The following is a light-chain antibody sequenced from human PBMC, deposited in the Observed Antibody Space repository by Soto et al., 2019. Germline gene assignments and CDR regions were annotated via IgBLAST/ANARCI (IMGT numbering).Light chain of an antibody. CDR3: SSYTTSNTRQIV. V-gene: IGLV2-14*01. CDR1: SSDVGGYNY. J-gene: IGLJ1*01. CDR2: DVS. Sequence: QSALTQPASVSGSPGQSITISCTGTSSDVGGYNYVSWYQQHPGKAPKFMIYDVSNRPSGVSSRYSGSKSGNTASLTISWLQAEDEADYYCSSYTTSNTRQIVFGTGTKVTVL.